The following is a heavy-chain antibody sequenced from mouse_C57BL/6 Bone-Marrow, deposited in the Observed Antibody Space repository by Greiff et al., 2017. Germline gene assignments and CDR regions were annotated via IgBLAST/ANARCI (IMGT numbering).Heavy chain of an antibody. D-gene: IGHD1-1*01. CDR2: IDPENGDT. J-gene: IGHJ1*03. CDR1: GFNIKDDY. CDR3: TFYYYGSSSYWYFDV. Sequence: EVQLQESGAELVRPGASVKLSCTASGFNIKDDYMHWVKQRPEQGLEWIGWIDPENGDTGYVSKFQGKAPITADTSSNTAYLQLSSLTSEDTAVYYGTFYYYGSSSYWYFDVWGTGTTVTVSS. V-gene: IGHV14-4*01.